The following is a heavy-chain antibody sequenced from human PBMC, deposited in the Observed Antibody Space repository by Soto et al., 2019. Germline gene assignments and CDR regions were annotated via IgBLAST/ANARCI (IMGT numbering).Heavy chain of an antibody. Sequence: QVQLQQWGAGLLKPSETLSLTCAVYGGSFSGYYWSWIRQPPGKGLEWIGEINHSGSTNYNPSLKGRVTISVDTSKNQFSLKLSSVTAADTAVYYCARGAAAAPHYFDYWGQGTLVTVSS. CDR2: INHSGST. J-gene: IGHJ4*02. CDR1: GGSFSGYY. V-gene: IGHV4-34*01. CDR3: ARGAAAAPHYFDY. D-gene: IGHD6-13*01.